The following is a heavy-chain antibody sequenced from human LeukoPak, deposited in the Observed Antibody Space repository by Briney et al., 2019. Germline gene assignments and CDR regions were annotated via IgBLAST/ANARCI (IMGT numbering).Heavy chain of an antibody. D-gene: IGHD2-15*01. Sequence: GGTLRLSCAASGLTFSSYGMSWVRQAPGRGLEWVSAISGSGGSTYYADSVKGRFTISRDNSKNTLYLQMNSLRAEDTAVYYCAKDLPSGSLLAEFDYWGQGTLVTVSS. CDR1: GLTFSSYG. CDR3: AKDLPSGSLLAEFDY. J-gene: IGHJ4*02. V-gene: IGHV3-23*01. CDR2: ISGSGGST.